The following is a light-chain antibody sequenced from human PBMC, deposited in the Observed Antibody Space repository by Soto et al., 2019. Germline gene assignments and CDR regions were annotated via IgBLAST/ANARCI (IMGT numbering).Light chain of an antibody. CDR2: ETD. CDR1: SSNVAINP. CDR3: EAWDETLDGLYV. J-gene: IGLJ1*01. Sequence: QSVLTQPPSVSGTPGQRVTISCSGSSSNVAINPVNWYQHIPGAAPRLLIYETDRRSSGVPDRFSASKSGTSASLAISGLTSEDEADYYCEAWDETLDGLYVFGTGTKLTVL. V-gene: IGLV1-44*01.